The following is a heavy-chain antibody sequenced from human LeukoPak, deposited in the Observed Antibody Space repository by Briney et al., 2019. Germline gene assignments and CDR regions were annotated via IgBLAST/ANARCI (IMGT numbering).Heavy chain of an antibody. CDR2: ISSSGSTI. Sequence: AGGSLRLSCAASGFTFSDYYMSWIRQAPGKGLEWVSYISSSGSTIYYADSVKGRFTISRDNAKNSLYLQMNSLRAEDTAVYYCARDLEQLWSTSYYFDYWGQGTLVTVSS. J-gene: IGHJ4*02. CDR1: GFTFSDYY. D-gene: IGHD5-18*01. V-gene: IGHV3-11*04. CDR3: ARDLEQLWSTSYYFDY.